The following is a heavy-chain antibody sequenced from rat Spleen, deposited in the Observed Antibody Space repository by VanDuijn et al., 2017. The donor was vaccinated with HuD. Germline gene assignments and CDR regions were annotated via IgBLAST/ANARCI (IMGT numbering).Heavy chain of an antibody. J-gene: IGHJ2*01. Sequence: EVQLVESGGGLVQPGGSLKLSCVASGFTFNNYDMAWVRQAPTKGLEWVATISSDGSSTYYRDSVKGRFTISRDNAKSTLYLQMDSLRSEDTATYYCTGDGTPRWGQGVMVTVSS. CDR3: TGDGTPR. CDR2: ISSDGSST. V-gene: IGHV5-29*01. D-gene: IGHD1-12*02. CDR1: GFTFNNYD.